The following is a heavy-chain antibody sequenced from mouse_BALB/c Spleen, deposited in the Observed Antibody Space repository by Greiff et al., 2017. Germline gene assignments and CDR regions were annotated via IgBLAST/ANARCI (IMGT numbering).Heavy chain of an antibody. CDR1: GYTFTSYW. CDR2: INPSTGYT. J-gene: IGHJ2*01. V-gene: IGHV1-7*01. CDR3: ARAGNSYYFDY. D-gene: IGHD2-1*01. Sequence: QVQLQQSGAELAKPGASVKMSCKASGYTFTSYWMHWVKQRPGQGLEWIGYINPSTGYTEYNQKFKDKATLTADKSSSTAYMQLSSLTSEDSAVYYCARAGNSYYFDYWGQGTTLTVSS.